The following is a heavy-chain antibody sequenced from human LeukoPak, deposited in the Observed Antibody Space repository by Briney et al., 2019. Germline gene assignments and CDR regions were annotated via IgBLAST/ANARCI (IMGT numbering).Heavy chain of an antibody. CDR2: IRYGGSKK. CDR1: GFTFSTYG. D-gene: IGHD1-26*01. Sequence: GGSLRLSSAANGFTFSTYGIHWVRQAPGKGLERVAFIRYGGSKKYYADSVKGRFTISRDNSKNTLYLQMNSLRAEDTAVYYCAKDAWSGSYYFDYWGQGTLVTVSS. J-gene: IGHJ4*02. CDR3: AKDAWSGSYYFDY. V-gene: IGHV3-30*02.